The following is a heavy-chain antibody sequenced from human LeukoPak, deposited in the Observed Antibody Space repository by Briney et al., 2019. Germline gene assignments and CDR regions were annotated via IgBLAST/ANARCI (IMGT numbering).Heavy chain of an antibody. V-gene: IGHV3-33*01. CDR1: GFTFSSFG. J-gene: IGHJ3*02. CDR3: ARFPYCSSTSCGRGRAFDI. CDR2: IWYDGSNK. D-gene: IGHD2-2*01. Sequence: GRSLRLSCAASGFTFSSFGMHWVRQAPGKGLEWVAVIWYDGSNKYYADSVKGRFTISRDNSKNTVYLQMNSLRAEDTAVYYCARFPYCSSTSCGRGRAFDIWGQGTMATVSS.